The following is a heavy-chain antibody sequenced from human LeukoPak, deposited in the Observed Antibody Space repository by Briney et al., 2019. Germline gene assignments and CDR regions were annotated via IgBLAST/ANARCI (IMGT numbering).Heavy chain of an antibody. D-gene: IGHD3-9*01. CDR3: TTATMNYDILSGYYAVYFDY. J-gene: IGHJ4*02. V-gene: IGHV3-15*01. CDR2: IKSRGDGGTP. Sequence: GGSLRLSCAVSGFTFSNAWMNWVRQAPGKGLEWVGRIKSRGDGGTPDYTTPAKDRFTISRDDSKNMVYPQMNSLTTEDTAVYYCTTATMNYDILSGYYAVYFDYWGQGALVTVSS. CDR1: GFTFSNAW.